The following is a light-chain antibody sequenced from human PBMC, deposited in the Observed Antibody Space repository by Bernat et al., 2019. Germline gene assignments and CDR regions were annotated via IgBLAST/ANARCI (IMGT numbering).Light chain of an antibody. CDR3: QQYDNLLLS. CDR1: QDISNY. CDR2: DAS. Sequence: DIQMTQSPSSLSASVGDRVTITCQASQDISNYLNWYQQKPGKAPKLLIYDASNLETGVPSRFSGSGSGTDFTSTISSLQPEDIATYYCQQYDNLLLSFGGWTKVEIK. V-gene: IGKV1-33*01. J-gene: IGKJ4*01.